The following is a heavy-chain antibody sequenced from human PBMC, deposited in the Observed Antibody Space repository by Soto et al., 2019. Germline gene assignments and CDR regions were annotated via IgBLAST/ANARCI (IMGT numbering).Heavy chain of an antibody. CDR1: SGSISSSNW. J-gene: IGHJ4*02. D-gene: IGHD6-19*01. CDR3: IMAVAEHYFDS. V-gene: IGHV4-4*02. CDR2: IYHSGST. Sequence: QVQLQESGPGLVKPSGTLSLTCAVSSGSISSSNWWSWVRQPPGKGLEWIGEIYHSGSTDYNPSLKSRVTMSVDKSKNQFSLKLSSVTAADTAVYYCIMAVAEHYFDSWRQGTMVTVSS.